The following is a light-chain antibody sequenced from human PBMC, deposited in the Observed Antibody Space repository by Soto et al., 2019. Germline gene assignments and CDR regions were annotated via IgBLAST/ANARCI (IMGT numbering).Light chain of an antibody. J-gene: IGLJ3*02. CDR1: GSDVGRYNL. V-gene: IGLV2-23*01. Sequence: QSVLTQPASVSGSPGQSITISCTGTGSDVGRYNLVSWYQQHPGKAPKLVIYEDTKRPAGTSSRFSGSKSANTASLTVSGLRAEDEADYYCCSYAGGNNWVFGGGTKLTVL. CDR2: EDT. CDR3: CSYAGGNNWV.